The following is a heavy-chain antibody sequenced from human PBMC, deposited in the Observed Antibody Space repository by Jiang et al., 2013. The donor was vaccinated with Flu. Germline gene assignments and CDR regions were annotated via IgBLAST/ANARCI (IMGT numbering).Heavy chain of an antibody. CDR2: IDWDDDK. Sequence: KPTQTLTLTCSFSGFSLSTSGMRVSWIRQPPGKALEWLARIDWDDDKFYSTSLKTRLTISKDTSKNQVVLTMTNMDPVDTATYYCARMDLTGGSPDYWGQGTLVTVSS. V-gene: IGHV2-70*04. CDR1: GFSLSTSGMR. J-gene: IGHJ4*02. D-gene: IGHD1-26*01. CDR3: ARMDLTGGSPDY.